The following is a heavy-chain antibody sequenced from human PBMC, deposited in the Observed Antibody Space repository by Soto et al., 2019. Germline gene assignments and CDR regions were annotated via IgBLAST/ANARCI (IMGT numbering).Heavy chain of an antibody. V-gene: IGHV1-69*08. CDR1: GGTFSSYT. D-gene: IGHD1-20*01. CDR3: AREPSSNWNAGNYGMDV. CDR2: IIPILGIA. Sequence: QVQLVQSGAEVKKPGSSVKVSCKASGGTFSSYTISWVRQAPGQGLEWMGRIIPILGIANYAQKFQGRVTITADKSTSTAYMELSSLRSEDTAVYYCAREPSSNWNAGNYGMDVWGQGTTVTVSS. J-gene: IGHJ6*02.